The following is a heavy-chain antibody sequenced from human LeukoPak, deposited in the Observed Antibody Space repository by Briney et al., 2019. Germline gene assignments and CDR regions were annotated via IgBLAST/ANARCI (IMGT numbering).Heavy chain of an antibody. J-gene: IGHJ4*02. Sequence: PGGSLRLSCAASGFTFSSYSMNWVRQAPGKGLEWVAVISYDGSNKYYADSVKGRFTISRDNSKNTLYLQMNSLRAEDTAVYYCARSIAVAGTPFDYWGQGTLVTVSS. D-gene: IGHD6-19*01. CDR2: ISYDGSNK. V-gene: IGHV3-30*03. CDR3: ARSIAVAGTPFDY. CDR1: GFTFSSYS.